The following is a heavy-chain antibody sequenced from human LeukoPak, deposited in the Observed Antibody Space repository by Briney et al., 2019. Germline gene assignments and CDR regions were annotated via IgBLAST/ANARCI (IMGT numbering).Heavy chain of an antibody. Sequence: PSETLSLTCTVSGGSISGSSYYWGWIRQPPGKGLEWIGTIYYSGSTYYNPSLKSRVIISIDTSKNQFSLKLSSVTAADTAVYYCASLSISRPGYYYYYYGMDVWGRGTTVTVSS. V-gene: IGHV4-39*01. CDR1: GGSISGSSYY. CDR3: ASLSISRPGYYYYYYGMDV. J-gene: IGHJ6*02. D-gene: IGHD2/OR15-2a*01. CDR2: IYYSGST.